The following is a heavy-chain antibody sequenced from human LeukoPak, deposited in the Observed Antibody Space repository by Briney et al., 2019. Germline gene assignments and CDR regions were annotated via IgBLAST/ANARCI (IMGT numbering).Heavy chain of an antibody. V-gene: IGHV1-69*05. CDR2: IIPIFGTA. Sequence: SVKASCKASGGTFSSYAISWVRQAPGQGLEWMGGIIPIFGTANYAQKFQGRVTITTDESTSTAYMELSSLRSEDTAVYYCARGFMIVVAGEDYWGQGTLVTISS. J-gene: IGHJ4*02. CDR3: ARGFMIVVAGEDY. D-gene: IGHD3-22*01. CDR1: GGTFSSYA.